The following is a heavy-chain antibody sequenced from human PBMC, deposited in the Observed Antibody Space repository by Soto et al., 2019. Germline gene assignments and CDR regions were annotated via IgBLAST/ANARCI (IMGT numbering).Heavy chain of an antibody. CDR1: GFTFSDHY. CDR2: ISSSSSTI. J-gene: IGHJ6*02. CDR3: ARDAVVGATVYYYGMDV. Sequence: QVQLVESGGGLVKPGGSLRLSCAASGFTFSDHYMSWIRQAPGKGLEWVSYISSSSSTIYYADSVKGRFTISRDNAKNSLYLQMNRLRDEDTAVYYCARDAVVGATVYYYGMDVWGQGTTVTVSS. V-gene: IGHV3-11*04. D-gene: IGHD1-26*01.